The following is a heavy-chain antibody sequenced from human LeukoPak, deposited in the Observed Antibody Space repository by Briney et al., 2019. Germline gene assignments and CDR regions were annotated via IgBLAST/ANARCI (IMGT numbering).Heavy chain of an antibody. CDR2: IYYSGTT. CDR1: GGSISSLTYY. V-gene: IGHV4-39*01. CDR3: AGYSSGWSSGGGS. J-gene: IGHJ5*02. D-gene: IGHD6-19*01. Sequence: PSETLSVTCTVSGGSISSLTYYWGWIRQPPGRGLEWFASIYYSGTTYYSPSLKSRVTISVNRSNNQFSLRLTSVTAADTAVYFCAGYSSGWSSGGGSWGQGTLVTVSS.